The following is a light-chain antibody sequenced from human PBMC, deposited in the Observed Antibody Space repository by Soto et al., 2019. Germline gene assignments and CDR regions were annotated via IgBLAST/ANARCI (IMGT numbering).Light chain of an antibody. J-gene: IGLJ6*01. CDR3: CSYTSSSTTNV. V-gene: IGLV2-14*01. Sequence: QSALTQPASVSGSPGQSITISCTGTSSDVGGYNYVSWYQQHPGKAPKLMIYDVSNRPSGVSNRFSGSKSGNTASLTISGLQAEDEADDYCCSYTSSSTTNVFGAGTKLTVL. CDR2: DVS. CDR1: SSDVGGYNY.